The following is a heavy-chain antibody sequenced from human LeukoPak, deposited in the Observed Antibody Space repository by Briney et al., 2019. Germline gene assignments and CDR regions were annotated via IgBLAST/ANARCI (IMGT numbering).Heavy chain of an antibody. CDR1: GDSVSSSICY. Sequence: SETLSLTSTVSGDSVSSSICYWGWIRQPPGKGLEWIGNIYYGGNTYYNPSLKSRVTISVDTSKNQFSLRLSSVTAADTAVYYCARDLGGTTGKFDYWGQGTLVTVSS. CDR2: IYYGGNT. J-gene: IGHJ4*02. V-gene: IGHV4-39*07. CDR3: ARDLGGTTGKFDY. D-gene: IGHD1-7*01.